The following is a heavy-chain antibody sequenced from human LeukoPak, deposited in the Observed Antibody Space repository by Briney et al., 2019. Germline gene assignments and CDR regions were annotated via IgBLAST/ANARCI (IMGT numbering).Heavy chain of an antibody. D-gene: IGHD3-3*01. V-gene: IGHV4-38-2*02. J-gene: IGHJ3*02. Sequence: SETLSLTCTVSGYSISSGYYWGWIRQPLGKGLEWIGSIYHSGSTYYNPSLKSRVTISVDTSKNQFSLKLSSVTAADTAVYYCARTYKTSYDFWSGYQGDDAFDIWGQGTMVTVSS. CDR1: GYSISSGYY. CDR2: IYHSGST. CDR3: ARTYKTSYDFWSGYQGDDAFDI.